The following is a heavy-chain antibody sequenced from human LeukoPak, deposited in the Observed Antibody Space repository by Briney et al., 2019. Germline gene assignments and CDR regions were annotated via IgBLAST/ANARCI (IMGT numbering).Heavy chain of an antibody. CDR1: GGSVSSGSYY. V-gene: IGHV4-61*01. J-gene: IGHJ4*02. D-gene: IGHD4-23*01. CDR3: ARDLITVVTPYFDC. CDR2: IYYSGST. Sequence: PSETLSLTCTVSGGSVSSGSYYWSWIRQPPGKGLEWIGYIYYSGSTNYNPSLKSRVTISVDTSKNQFSLKLSSVTAADTAVYYCARDLITVVTPYFDCWGQGTLVTVSS.